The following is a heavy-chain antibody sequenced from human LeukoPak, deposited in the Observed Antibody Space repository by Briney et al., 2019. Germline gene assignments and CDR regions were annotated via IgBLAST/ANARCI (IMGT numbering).Heavy chain of an antibody. V-gene: IGHV1-2*02. CDR3: ARDLRGTVVVVPAAMDY. J-gene: IGHJ4*02. Sequence: GASVKVSCKASGNTFTGYYMHWVRQAPGQGLEWMGWINPNSGGTNYAQKFQGRVTMTRDTSISTAYMELSRLRSDDTAVYYCARDLRGTVVVVPAAMDYWGQGTLVTVSS. CDR1: GNTFTGYY. CDR2: INPNSGGT. D-gene: IGHD2-2*01.